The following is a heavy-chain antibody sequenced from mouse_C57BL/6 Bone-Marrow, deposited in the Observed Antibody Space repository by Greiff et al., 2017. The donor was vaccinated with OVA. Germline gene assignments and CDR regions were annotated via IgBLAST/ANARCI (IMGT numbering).Heavy chain of an antibody. V-gene: IGHV1-69*01. CDR3: ARGELYYLDY. CDR2: IDPSDSYT. J-gene: IGHJ2*01. Sequence: QVQLQQPGAELVMPGASVKLSCKASGYTFTSYWMHWVKQRPGQGLEWIGEIDPSDSYTNYNQKFKGKSTLTVDKSSSTAYMQLSSLTSDDSAVYYCARGELYYLDYWGQGTTLTVSS. D-gene: IGHD4-1*01. CDR1: GYTFTSYW.